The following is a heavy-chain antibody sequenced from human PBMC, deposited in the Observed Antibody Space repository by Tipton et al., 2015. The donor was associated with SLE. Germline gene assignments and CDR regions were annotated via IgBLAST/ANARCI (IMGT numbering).Heavy chain of an antibody. CDR1: GGSISSYY. D-gene: IGHD3-3*01. CDR3: AGGGNYDFWSGRRWFDP. CDR2: IYYSGNT. V-gene: IGHV4-59*01. J-gene: IGHJ5*02. Sequence: TLSLTCTVSGGSISSYYWGWIRQPPGKGLEWIGYIYYSGNTDYNPSLKSRVTISVDTSRNQFSLKLSSVTAADTAVYYCAGGGNYDFWSGRRWFDPWGQGTLVTVSS.